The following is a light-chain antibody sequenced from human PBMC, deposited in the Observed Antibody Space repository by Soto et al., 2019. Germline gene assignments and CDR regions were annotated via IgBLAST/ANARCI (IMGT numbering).Light chain of an antibody. V-gene: IGLV2-14*01. CDR1: SSDVAFYNH. Sequence: QSVLTVPASVSGSPGQSITISCTGTSSDVAFYNHVSWYQQHPGKAPKLLIYEVNNRPSGVSHRFSGSKSGNTASLTISGLQAEDEADYYCSSFASTHTYVFGTGTKVTVL. J-gene: IGLJ1*01. CDR3: SSFASTHTYV. CDR2: EVN.